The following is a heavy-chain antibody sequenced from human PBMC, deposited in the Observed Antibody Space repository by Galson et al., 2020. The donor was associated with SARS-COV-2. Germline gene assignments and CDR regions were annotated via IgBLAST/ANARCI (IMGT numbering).Heavy chain of an antibody. CDR1: GGYISTYY. CDR3: ARARRQQLVQGLDY. D-gene: IGHD6-13*01. J-gene: IGHJ4*02. Sequence: VETSETLSLTCTVSGGYISTYYWSWIRPPPGKGLAWIGYLYYSGSTNYNPSLKSRVTISVDTSKNQFSLKLSSVTAADTAVYYCARARRQQLVQGLDYWGQGTLVTVSS. CDR2: LYYSGST. V-gene: IGHV4-59*01.